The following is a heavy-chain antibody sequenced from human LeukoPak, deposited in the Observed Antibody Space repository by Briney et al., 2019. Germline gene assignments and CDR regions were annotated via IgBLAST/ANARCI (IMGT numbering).Heavy chain of an antibody. J-gene: IGHJ3*02. Sequence: GGSLRLSCAASGFTFSSYEMNWVPQAPGKGLEWVSYISSSGSTIYYADSVRGRFTISRDNAKNSLYLQMNSLRAEDTAVYYCASGTEADYGGDAFDIWAQGTMVTVSS. CDR3: ASGTEADYGGDAFDI. D-gene: IGHD4-23*01. V-gene: IGHV3-48*03. CDR2: ISSSGSTI. CDR1: GFTFSSYE.